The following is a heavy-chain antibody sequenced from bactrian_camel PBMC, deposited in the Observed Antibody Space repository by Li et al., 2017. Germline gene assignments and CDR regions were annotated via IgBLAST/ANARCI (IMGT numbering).Heavy chain of an antibody. V-gene: IGHV3S40*01. CDR1: GFSFSSYA. J-gene: IGHJ7*01. CDR2: IANAGGST. Sequence: VQLVESGGGLVQPGGSLRVSCAASGFSFSSYAMSWVRQAPGKGLERVATIANAGGSTTYADSVKGRFTISRDNAKNMVYLQMNSLKREDTAVYYCARDGHYFDVEYWGEGTQVTVS.